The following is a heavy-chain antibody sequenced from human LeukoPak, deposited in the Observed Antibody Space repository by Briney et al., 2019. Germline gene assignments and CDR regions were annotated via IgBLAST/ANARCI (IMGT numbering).Heavy chain of an antibody. J-gene: IGHJ2*01. CDR1: GYTFTGYY. V-gene: IGHV1-2*02. CDR3: ARRAAAGYYWYFDL. Sequence: ASVKVSCKASGYTFTGYYIHWVRQAPGQGLEWMGWINPNSGDTDSAQKFQGRVTMTMDTSISTAYMELSRLRSDDTAVHYCARRAAAGYYWYFDLWGRGTLVTVSS. CDR2: INPNSGDT. D-gene: IGHD6-13*01.